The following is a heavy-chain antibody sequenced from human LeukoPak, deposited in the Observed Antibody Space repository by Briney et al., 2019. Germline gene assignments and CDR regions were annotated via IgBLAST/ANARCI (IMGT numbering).Heavy chain of an antibody. CDR2: IYYSGST. D-gene: IGHD3-22*01. J-gene: IGHJ1*01. Sequence: PSETLSLTCTVSGGSINSYYWSWIRHPPGKGLEWIGYIYYSGSTNNNPSPKSRVTMSLDTSKNQFSLNLTSVTAADTAVYYCARDQTYYVSSGYYYVTYFQHWGQGILVTVSS. CDR1: GGSINSYY. V-gene: IGHV4-59*12. CDR3: ARDQTYYVSSGYYYVTYFQH.